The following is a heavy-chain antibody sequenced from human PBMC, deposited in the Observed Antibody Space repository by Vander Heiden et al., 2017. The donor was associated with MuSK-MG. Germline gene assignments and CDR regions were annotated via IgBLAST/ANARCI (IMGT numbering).Heavy chain of an antibody. J-gene: IGHJ5*02. CDR3: ATASQYCIIWYGAGWFDP. CDR1: GYTLTELS. V-gene: IGHV1-24*01. D-gene: IGHD6-13*01. CDR2: FDPEDGET. Sequence: QVQLVQSGAEVKKPGASVKVSCKVSGYTLTELSMHWVRQAPGKGLEWMGGFDPEDGETIYAKKFQGRVTMTEDTSTDTAYRELSSLRSEETAVYYCATASQYCIIWYGAGWFDPWGQGTLVTVSS.